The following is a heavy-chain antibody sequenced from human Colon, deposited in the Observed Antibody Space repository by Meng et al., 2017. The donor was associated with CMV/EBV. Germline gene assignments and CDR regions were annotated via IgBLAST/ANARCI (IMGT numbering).Heavy chain of an antibody. CDR3: ATAHTVLLGHCTSTTCYTLDS. D-gene: IGHD2-2*02. V-gene: IGHV1-24*01. Sequence: AAVTVSCQDSGYTLTHLPMHWVRQAPGEGLEWMGGFEPEAGAKVYAQQFQGRLTMTEDTSTGTAYMELSSLRSEDTAVYYCATAHTVLLGHCTSTTCYTLDSWGQGTLVTVSS. CDR2: FEPEAGAK. CDR1: GYTLTHLP. J-gene: IGHJ4*02.